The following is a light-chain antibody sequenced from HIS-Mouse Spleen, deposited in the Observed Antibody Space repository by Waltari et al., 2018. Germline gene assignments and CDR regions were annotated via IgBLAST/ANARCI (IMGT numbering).Light chain of an antibody. Sequence: QAVLTQPSSLPASPGASASLTCTLRSGINVGTYRIYWYQQKPGSPPQYLLRYKSDSDKQHGSGVPSRFSGSKDASANSGIFLISGLQSEDEADYYCMIWHSSAWVFGGGTKLTVL. CDR1: SGINVGTYR. J-gene: IGLJ3*02. CDR3: MIWHSSAWV. CDR2: YKSDSDK. V-gene: IGLV5-45*02.